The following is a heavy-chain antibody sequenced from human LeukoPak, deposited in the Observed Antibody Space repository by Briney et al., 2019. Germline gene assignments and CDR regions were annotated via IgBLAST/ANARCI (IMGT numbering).Heavy chain of an antibody. D-gene: IGHD2-2*01. CDR1: GFTFSSYS. CDR3: AREPYIVVVPAAGIDY. CDR2: ISSSSSYI. V-gene: IGHV3-21*01. J-gene: IGHJ4*02. Sequence: PGGSLRLSCAASGFTFSSYSMNWVRQAPGKGLEWVSSISSSSSYIYYADSVKGRFTISRDNAKNSLYLQMNSLRAEDTAVYYCAREPYIVVVPAAGIDYWGQGTLVTVSS.